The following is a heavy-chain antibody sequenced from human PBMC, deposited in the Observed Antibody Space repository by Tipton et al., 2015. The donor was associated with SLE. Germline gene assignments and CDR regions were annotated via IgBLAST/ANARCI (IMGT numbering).Heavy chain of an antibody. CDR3: ASGGASSKWLDP. CDR1: GGSILGHY. D-gene: IGHD6-6*01. CDR2: IFYSGST. J-gene: IGHJ5*02. V-gene: IGHV4-59*11. Sequence: TLSLTCTVSGGSILGHYWSWIRPPPGKGLEWSGYIFYSGSTNYNPSLQSRVTISVDTSKNQFSQKLTSVTAADTAVDYCASGGASSKWLDPWRQGTLVTVSS.